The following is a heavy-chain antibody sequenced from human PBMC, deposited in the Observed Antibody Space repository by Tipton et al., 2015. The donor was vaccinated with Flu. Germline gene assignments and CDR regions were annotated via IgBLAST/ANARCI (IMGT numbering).Heavy chain of an antibody. V-gene: IGHV3-33*01. CDR2: IWYDGSKK. J-gene: IGHJ5*02. CDR1: GFTFTSHG. CDR3: ARAPLIAVAGEDWFDP. Sequence: SLRFSCAASGFTFTSHGMHWVRQAPGKGLEWVAVIWYDGSKKYYADSVKGRFTISRDNSKNTLYLQMNSLRAEDTGVYYCARAPLIAVAGEDWFDPWGQGTPVTVSS. D-gene: IGHD6-19*01.